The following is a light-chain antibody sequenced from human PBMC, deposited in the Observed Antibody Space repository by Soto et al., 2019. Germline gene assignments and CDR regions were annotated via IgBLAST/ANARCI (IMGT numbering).Light chain of an antibody. J-gene: IGKJ2*01. CDR1: QSVSSSY. V-gene: IGKV3-20*01. CDR2: GAS. Sequence: EIVLTQSPGTLSLSPGERTTLSCRASQSVSSSYLAWYQQKPGQAPRLLIYGASSRATGIPDRFSGSGSGTDFTLTISRLEPEDFAVYYCQQYGSLPYTFGQGTELEIK. CDR3: QQYGSLPYT.